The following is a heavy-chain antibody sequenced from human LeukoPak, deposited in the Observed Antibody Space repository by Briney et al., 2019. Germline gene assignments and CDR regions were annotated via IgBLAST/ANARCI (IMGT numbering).Heavy chain of an antibody. CDR2: IYYSGST. D-gene: IGHD6-19*01. Sequence: PSETLSLTCTVSGGSISSYYWSWIRQPPGKGLEWIGYIYYSGSTSYKPSLKSRVTISVDTSKNQFSLKLSSVTAADTAVYYCARSGGWYFDYWGQGTLVTVSS. J-gene: IGHJ4*02. CDR1: GGSISSYY. V-gene: IGHV4-59*01. CDR3: ARSGGWYFDY.